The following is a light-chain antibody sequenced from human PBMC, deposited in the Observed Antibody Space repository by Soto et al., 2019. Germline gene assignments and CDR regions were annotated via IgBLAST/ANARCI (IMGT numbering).Light chain of an antibody. V-gene: IGLV1-47*01. CDR1: SSNIENYY. Sequence: QSVLTQPPSASGTPGQRVTISCSGSSSNIENYYVYWYQQLPGAAPKLLNYRNTQRPSGVSDRFSGSKSGTSASLAISGLRSEDEADYYCTTWDDSLSVVFGGGTKVTVL. CDR2: RNT. CDR3: TTWDDSLSVV. J-gene: IGLJ2*01.